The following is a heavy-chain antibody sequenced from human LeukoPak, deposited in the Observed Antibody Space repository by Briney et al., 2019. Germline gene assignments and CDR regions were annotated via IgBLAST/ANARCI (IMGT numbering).Heavy chain of an antibody. J-gene: IGHJ4*02. D-gene: IGHD3-3*01. V-gene: IGHV3-30-3*01. CDR3: AREEWYYFDY. CDR2: ISYDGSNK. Sequence: GGSLRLSCVASGFTFNTYGIHWVRQAPGKGLEWVAVISYDGSNKYYEDSVKGRFTISRDNSKNTLYLQMNSLRAEDMAVYYCAREEWYYFDYWGQGTLVTVSS. CDR1: GFTFNTYG.